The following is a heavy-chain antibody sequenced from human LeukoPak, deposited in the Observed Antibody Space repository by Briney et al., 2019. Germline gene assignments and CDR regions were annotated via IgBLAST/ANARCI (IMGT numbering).Heavy chain of an antibody. Sequence: ASVKVSCKASGYTFTSYGISWVRQAPGQGLEWMGWISAYNGNTNYAQKLQGRVTMTTDTSTSTAYMELRSLRSDDTAVYYCARVGADSSSWWQGYMDVWGKGTTVTVSS. CDR3: ARVGADSSSWWQGYMDV. CDR2: ISAYNGNT. J-gene: IGHJ6*03. D-gene: IGHD6-13*01. CDR1: GYTFTSYG. V-gene: IGHV1-18*01.